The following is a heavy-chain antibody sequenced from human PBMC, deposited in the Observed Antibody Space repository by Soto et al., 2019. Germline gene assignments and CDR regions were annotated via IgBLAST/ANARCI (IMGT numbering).Heavy chain of an antibody. Sequence: QITLTESGPTLVKPTQTLTLTCTFSGFSFSTSAVGVGWIRQPPGKALEWLALIYWDDDKRYSPFLKSRLTIXXDTSTNQVVLTMTNMDPVDTGTYYSAHLFWAASGTRYYFDYWGQGTLVTVSS. CDR3: AHLFWAASGTRYYFDY. D-gene: IGHD6-13*01. J-gene: IGHJ4*02. V-gene: IGHV2-5*02. CDR1: GFSFSTSAVG. CDR2: IYWDDDK.